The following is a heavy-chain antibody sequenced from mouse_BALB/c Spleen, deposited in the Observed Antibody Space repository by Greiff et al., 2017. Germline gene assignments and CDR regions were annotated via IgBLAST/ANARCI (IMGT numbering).Heavy chain of an antibody. CDR2: ISSGSSTI. CDR1: GFTFSSFG. J-gene: IGHJ4*01. CDR3: ARSGDYGYHAMDY. D-gene: IGHD1-2*01. Sequence: EVQLVESGGGLVQPGGSRKLSCAASGFTFSSFGMHWVRQAPEKGLEWVAYISSGSSTIYYADTVKGRFTISRDNPKNTLFLQMTSLRSEDTAMYYCARSGDYGYHAMDYWGQGTSVTVSS. V-gene: IGHV5-17*02.